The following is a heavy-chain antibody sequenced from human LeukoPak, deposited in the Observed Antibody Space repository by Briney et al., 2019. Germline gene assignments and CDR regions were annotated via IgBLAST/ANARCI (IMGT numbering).Heavy chain of an antibody. CDR2: IKSKTAGGTI. J-gene: IGHJ4*02. D-gene: IGHD1-26*01. CDR1: GFTFSNAW. CDR3: TTGESMVGSTIHIRWAD. Sequence: MTGGSLRLSCAASGFTFSNAWMTWVRQAPGKGLEWVGRIKSKTAGGTIDYAAPVKGRFTISRDNSKNTLYLQMNSLKTEDTAVYYCTTGESMVGSTIHIRWADWGQGTLVTVTS. V-gene: IGHV3-15*01.